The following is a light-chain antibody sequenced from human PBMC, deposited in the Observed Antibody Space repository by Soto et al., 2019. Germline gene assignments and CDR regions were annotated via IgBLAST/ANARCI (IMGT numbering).Light chain of an antibody. Sequence: EIVLTQSPGTLSLSPGERATLSCSASQSVSSSYLAWYQQKPGQAPRLLIYGASTRATGVPDRFSGSGSGADFTLTISRLEPEDFAVYHCQQYGSLSWKFGQGTKVDIK. CDR1: QSVSSSY. CDR3: QQYGSLSWK. V-gene: IGKV3-20*01. CDR2: GAS. J-gene: IGKJ1*01.